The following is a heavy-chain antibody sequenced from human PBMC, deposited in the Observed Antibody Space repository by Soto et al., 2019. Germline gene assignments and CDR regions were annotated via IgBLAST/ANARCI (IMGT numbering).Heavy chain of an antibody. CDR3: VLSPRQIAVAGPSTLDY. Sequence: SETLSLTCAVYGGSFSGYYWSWIRQPPGKGLEWIGEINHSGSTNYNPSLKSRVTISVDTSKNQFSLKLSSVTAADTAVYYCVLSPRQIAVAGPSTLDYWGQGTPVTVYS. V-gene: IGHV4-34*01. J-gene: IGHJ4*02. CDR2: INHSGST. D-gene: IGHD6-19*01. CDR1: GGSFSGYY.